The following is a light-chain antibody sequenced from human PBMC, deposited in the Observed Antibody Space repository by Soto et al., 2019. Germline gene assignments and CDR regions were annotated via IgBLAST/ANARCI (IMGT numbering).Light chain of an antibody. V-gene: IGLV2-14*01. CDR1: SSDVGGYNY. CDR2: EVS. J-gene: IGLJ1*01. Sequence: QCALTQXASVSGSPGQSITISCTGTSSDVGGYNYVSWYQQHPGKAPKLMIYEVSNRPSGVSNRFSGSKSGNTASLTISGLQAEDEADYYCSSYTSSTFYVFGTGTKVTVL. CDR3: SSYTSSTFYV.